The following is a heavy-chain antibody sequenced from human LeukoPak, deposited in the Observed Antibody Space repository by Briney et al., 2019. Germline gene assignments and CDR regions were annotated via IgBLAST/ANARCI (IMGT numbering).Heavy chain of an antibody. J-gene: IGHJ3*02. V-gene: IGHV1-2*02. CDR3: ARGQTVSSDAFDI. D-gene: IGHD4-11*01. CDR2: INPNSGGT. CDR1: GYTFTGYY. Sequence: ASVKVSCKASGYTFTGYYMHWVRQAPGQGLGWMGWINPNSGGTNYAQKFQGRVTMTRDTSISTAYMELSRLRSDDTAVYYCARGQTVSSDAFDIWGQGTMVTVSS.